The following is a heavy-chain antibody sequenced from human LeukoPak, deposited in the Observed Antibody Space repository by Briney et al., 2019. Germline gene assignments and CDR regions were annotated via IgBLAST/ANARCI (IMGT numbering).Heavy chain of an antibody. CDR3: ARHNDYYVVGGMDV. CDR2: IYSSGTT. CDR1: GGSISSYY. Sequence: PSETLSLTCTVSGGSISSYYWSWIRQPPGKGLEWIGYIYSSGTTNYNPSLKSRVTISVDTSKNQFSLKLSSVTAADTAVYYCARHNDYYVVGGMDVWGQGTTVTVSS. V-gene: IGHV4-59*08. J-gene: IGHJ6*02. D-gene: IGHD3-10*02.